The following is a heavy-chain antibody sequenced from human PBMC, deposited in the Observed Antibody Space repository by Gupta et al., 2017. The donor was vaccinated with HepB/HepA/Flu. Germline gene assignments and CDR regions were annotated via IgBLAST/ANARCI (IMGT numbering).Heavy chain of an antibody. CDR3: TKRRNFGRGPFDY. CDR2: ISGNSVHI. J-gene: IGHJ4*02. CDR1: GFTFDDYS. D-gene: IGHD3-10*01. Sequence: EVQLVESGGDLVQPGRSLRLSCAASGFTFDDYSLHWVRLAPGKGLEWVSGISGNSVHILYADSVRGRFTISRDNAKKSLYLQMNSLRPDDTALYFCTKRRNFGRGPFDYWGRGTLVTVSS. V-gene: IGHV3-9*01.